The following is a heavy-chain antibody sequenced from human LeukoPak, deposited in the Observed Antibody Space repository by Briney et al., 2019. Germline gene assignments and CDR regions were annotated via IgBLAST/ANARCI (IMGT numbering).Heavy chain of an antibody. D-gene: IGHD3-3*01. CDR3: ARQRITIFGVVIASAENAFDI. Sequence: ASVKVSCKASGGTFSSYAISWVRQAPGQGLEWMGGIIPIFGTANYAQKFQGRVTITTDESTSTAYMELSSLRSEDTAVYYCARQRITIFGVVIASAENAFDIWGQGTMVTVSS. CDR2: IIPIFGTA. CDR1: GGTFSSYA. V-gene: IGHV1-69*05. J-gene: IGHJ3*02.